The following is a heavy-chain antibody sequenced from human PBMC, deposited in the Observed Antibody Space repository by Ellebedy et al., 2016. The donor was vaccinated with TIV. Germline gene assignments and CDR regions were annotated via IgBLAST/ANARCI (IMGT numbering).Heavy chain of an antibody. CDR2: IYYSGTT. V-gene: IGHV4-39*01. CDR3: ARYVGAAAQLDY. D-gene: IGHD6-25*01. CDR1: GGSISSSSYY. J-gene: IGHJ4*02. Sequence: MPSETLSLTCTVSGGSISSSSYYWGWIRQPPGKGLEWIVNIYYSGTTYYTPSLKSRVTISVDTSKNQFSLKLSSVTAADTAVYYCARYVGAAAQLDYWGQGTLVTVSS.